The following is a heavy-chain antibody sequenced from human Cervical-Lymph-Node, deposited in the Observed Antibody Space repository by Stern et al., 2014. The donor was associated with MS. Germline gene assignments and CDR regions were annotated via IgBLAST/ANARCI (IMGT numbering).Heavy chain of an antibody. V-gene: IGHV3-11*01. Sequence: VQLVESGGRLVKPGGSLRLSCAASGFTFPDYYMTWIRQAPGRGLEWLSYISSSGDLIHDADSVRGRFTISRDNCKNLVLLQMNSLRVEDTAVYFCARGLGSYDDSWGQGTLVTVSS. J-gene: IGHJ5*02. CDR2: ISSSGDLI. D-gene: IGHD3-10*01. CDR1: GFTFPDYY. CDR3: ARGLGSYDDS.